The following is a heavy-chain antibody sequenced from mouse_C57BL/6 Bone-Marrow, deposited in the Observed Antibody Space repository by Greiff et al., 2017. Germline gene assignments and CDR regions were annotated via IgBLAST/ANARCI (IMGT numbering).Heavy chain of an antibody. CDR2: IYPRDGST. V-gene: IGHV1-85*01. Sequence: VQLQQSGPELVKPGASVKLSCKASGYTFTSYDITWVKQRPGQGLEWIGWIYPRDGSTKYNEKFKGKATLTVDTASSTACMELHSLTSEDSAVYFCARLEFDGSSGDWYFDVWGTVTTVTVSS. CDR3: ARLEFDGSSGDWYFDV. CDR1: GYTFTSYD. J-gene: IGHJ1*03. D-gene: IGHD1-1*01.